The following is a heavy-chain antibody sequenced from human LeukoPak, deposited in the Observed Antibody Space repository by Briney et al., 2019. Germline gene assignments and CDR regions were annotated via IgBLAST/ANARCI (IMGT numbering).Heavy chain of an antibody. D-gene: IGHD6-13*01. CDR1: GFTFSSYA. Sequence: GGSLRLSCAASGFTFSSYAMSGVRQAPGKGLEWVSAISGSGGSTYYADSVKGRFTISRDNSKNTLYLQMNSLRAEDTAVYYCAKASSSWRYYFDYWGQGTLVTVSS. V-gene: IGHV3-23*01. CDR2: ISGSGGST. J-gene: IGHJ4*02. CDR3: AKASSSWRYYFDY.